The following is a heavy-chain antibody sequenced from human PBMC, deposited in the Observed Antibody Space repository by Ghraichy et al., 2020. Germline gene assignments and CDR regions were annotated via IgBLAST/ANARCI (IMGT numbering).Heavy chain of an antibody. J-gene: IGHJ4*02. CDR2: ISHDGVTE. Sequence: GESLNISCAASGFSFSGYSLHWVRQAAGRGLEWVGFISHDGVTEKYADYVKGRFTISRDNSKSSLFLEMTSLRPEDTATYYCARESELEILHWGQGTLVTVSA. V-gene: IGHV3-30*04. CDR1: GFSFSGYS. D-gene: IGHD1-1*01. CDR3: ARESELEILH.